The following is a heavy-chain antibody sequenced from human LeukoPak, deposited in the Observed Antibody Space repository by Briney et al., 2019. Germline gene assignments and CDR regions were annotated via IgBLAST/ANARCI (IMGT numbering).Heavy chain of an antibody. CDR1: GFTFSSYG. CDR3: AKDRGTGGMDV. J-gene: IGHJ6*02. Sequence: GGSLRLSCGASGFTFSSYGMHWARQAPGKGLEWVAVISYDGSNKYYADSVKGRFTISRDNSKNTLYLQMNSLRAEDTAVYYCAKDRGTGGMDVWGQGTTVTVSS. V-gene: IGHV3-30*18. CDR2: ISYDGSNK. D-gene: IGHD3-10*01.